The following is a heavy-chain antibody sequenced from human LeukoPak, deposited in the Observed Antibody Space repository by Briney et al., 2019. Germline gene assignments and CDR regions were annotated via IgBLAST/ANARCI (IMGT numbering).Heavy chain of an antibody. V-gene: IGHV3-66*01. J-gene: IGHJ4*02. CDR3: ARVESRTAQFDY. CDR2: IYSGGST. Sequence: PGGSLRLSCAVSGFNVSSNYLNWVRQAPGKGPEWVSVIYSGGSTYYADSVKGRFTISRDNSKNTLYLQMNSLRAEDTAVYHCARVESRTAQFDYWGQGTLVTVSS. CDR1: GFNVSSNY. D-gene: IGHD5-18*01.